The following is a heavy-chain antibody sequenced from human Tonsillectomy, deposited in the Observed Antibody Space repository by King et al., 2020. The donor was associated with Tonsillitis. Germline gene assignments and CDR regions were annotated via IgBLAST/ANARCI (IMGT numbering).Heavy chain of an antibody. J-gene: IGHJ4*02. CDR3: AKEDFDSTLYYFDY. D-gene: IGHD3-22*01. Sequence: VQLVESGGGVVQPGRSLRLSCAASGFTFSSYGMHWVRQAPGKGLEWVAVISYDGSNKYYPDSVKGRFTISRDNSKNTLYLQMNSLRAEDTAVYYCAKEDFDSTLYYFDYWGQGTLVTVSS. CDR2: ISYDGSNK. V-gene: IGHV3-30*18. CDR1: GFTFSSYG.